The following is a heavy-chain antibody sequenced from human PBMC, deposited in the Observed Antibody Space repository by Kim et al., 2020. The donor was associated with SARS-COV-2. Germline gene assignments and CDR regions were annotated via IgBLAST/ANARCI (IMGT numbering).Heavy chain of an antibody. J-gene: IGHJ4*02. Sequence: SVKVSCKAFGGSLRSYTFSWVRRAPGHGLEWMGGIIPMFHTPNYAQKFQGEVTFTADESTSTVYMELSSLKSGDTAVYYCAARRRSNEPWGYWGQGTLV. CDR3: AARRRSNEPWGY. CDR1: GGSLRSYT. D-gene: IGHD4-17*01. V-gene: IGHV1-69*13. CDR2: IIPMFHTP.